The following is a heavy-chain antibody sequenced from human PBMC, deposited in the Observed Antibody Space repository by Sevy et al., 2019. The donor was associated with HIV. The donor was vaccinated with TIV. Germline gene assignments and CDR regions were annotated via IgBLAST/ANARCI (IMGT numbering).Heavy chain of an antibody. CDR3: ARDLKMRVDTGIVDY. Sequence: GGSLRLSCAASGFTFSSYSMNWVRQAPGKGLEWVSSISSSSSYIYYAESVKGRFTISRDNAKKSLYLQMNSLRDEDTAGYYCARDLKMRVDTGIVDYWGQGTLVTVSS. V-gene: IGHV3-21*01. J-gene: IGHJ4*02. CDR1: GFTFSSYS. D-gene: IGHD5-18*01. CDR2: ISSSSSYI.